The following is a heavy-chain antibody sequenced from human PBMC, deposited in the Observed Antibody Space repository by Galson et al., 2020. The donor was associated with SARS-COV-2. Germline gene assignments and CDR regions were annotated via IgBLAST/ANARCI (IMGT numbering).Heavy chain of an antibody. D-gene: IGHD3-22*01. V-gene: IGHV3-23*01. CDR2: LFGTGGTT. Sequence: TGGSLRLSCAASGFPFSTFAMNWVRQAPGKGLESVSGLFGTGGTTHYADSVKGRFTISRDNSKNMVYIQRNSLRAEDTAVYYCAKRGHYDSTTYAYDLDSWGQGTLVTVSS. J-gene: IGHJ4*02. CDR1: GFPFSTFA. CDR3: AKRGHYDSTTYAYDLDS.